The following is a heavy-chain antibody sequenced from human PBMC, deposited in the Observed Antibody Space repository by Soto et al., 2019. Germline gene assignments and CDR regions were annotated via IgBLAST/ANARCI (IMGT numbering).Heavy chain of an antibody. J-gene: IGHJ5*02. D-gene: IGHD3-3*01. CDR3: ATRITVFGLLIPPFDP. CDR2: INHTGGT. V-gene: IGHV4-39*07. CDR1: GGSISSSSYY. Sequence: SETLSLTCTVSGGSISSSSYYWGWIRQPPGKGLEWIGEINHTGGTHYNPSLKSRVTMSVDASKNQFSLRLSSVTAADTAIYYCATRITVFGLLIPPFDPWGQGTQVTVSS.